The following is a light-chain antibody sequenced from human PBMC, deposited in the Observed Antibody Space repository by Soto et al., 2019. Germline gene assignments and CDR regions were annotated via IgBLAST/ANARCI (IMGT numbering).Light chain of an antibody. CDR1: QTLSSSY. CDR3: HQYANSPYT. J-gene: IGKJ2*01. CDR2: GAS. Sequence: EVVLTQSPGTLSLSPGQRATLSCRASQTLSSSYLAWYQRKPGQAPGLLIYGASSRATGIPDRFSGRGSGTVFTLTISRLEPEDFAVYYCHQYANSPYTFGQGTKLEI. V-gene: IGKV3-20*01.